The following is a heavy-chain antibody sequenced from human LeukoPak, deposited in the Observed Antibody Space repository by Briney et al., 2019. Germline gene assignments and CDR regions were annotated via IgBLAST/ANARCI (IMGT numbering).Heavy chain of an antibody. D-gene: IGHD3-3*01. Sequence: PSETLSLTCAVYGGSFSGYYWSWIRQPPGKGLEWIGEINHSGSTNYNPSLKSRVTMSVDTSKNQFSLKLSSVTAADTAVYYCARWVPDYDFWNGPGSTRYYMDVWGKGTTDTVSS. CDR1: GGSFSGYY. CDR2: INHSGST. CDR3: ARWVPDYDFWNGPGSTRYYMDV. V-gene: IGHV4-34*01. J-gene: IGHJ6*03.